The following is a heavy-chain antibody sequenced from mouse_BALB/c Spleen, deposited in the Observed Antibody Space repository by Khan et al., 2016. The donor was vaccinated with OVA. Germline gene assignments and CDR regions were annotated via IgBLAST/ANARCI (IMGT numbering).Heavy chain of an antibody. CDR3: AREGAYYENDGWFAY. CDR2: INPSSGYT. J-gene: IGHJ3*01. D-gene: IGHD2-4*01. Sequence: QVQLQQSGAELARPGASVKMSCKASGYTFTSYTMHWVKQRPGQGLEWIGYINPSSGYTNYNQKFKDKATLTADKSSSTAYMQLSSLTSEDSAIYYWAREGAYYENDGWFAYWGQGTLVTVSA. V-gene: IGHV1-4*01. CDR1: GYTFTSYT.